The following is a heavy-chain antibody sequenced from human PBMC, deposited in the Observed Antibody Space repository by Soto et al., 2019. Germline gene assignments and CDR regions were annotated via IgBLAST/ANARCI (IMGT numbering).Heavy chain of an antibody. CDR1: GGTFSSYA. CDR2: IIPIFGTA. V-gene: IGHV1-69*13. Sequence: RASVKVSCKASGGTFSSYAISWVRQAPGQGLEWMGGIIPIFGTANYAQKFQGRVTITADESTSTAYMELSSLRSEDTAVYYCARVGADRGAFTFDIWGQGTMVTVSS. J-gene: IGHJ3*02. D-gene: IGHD3-10*01. CDR3: ARVGADRGAFTFDI.